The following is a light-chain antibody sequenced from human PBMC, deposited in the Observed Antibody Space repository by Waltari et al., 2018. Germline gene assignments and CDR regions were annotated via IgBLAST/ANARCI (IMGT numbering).Light chain of an antibody. V-gene: IGLV2-11*01. CDR1: SSDVGGYKY. CDR3: CSYAGNHVWV. J-gene: IGLJ3*02. CDR2: DVS. Sequence: QSALTQPRSVSGSPGQSVTISCTGTSSDVGGYKYVSWYQQHPGKGPKVLIYDVSKRPPGVPDRFSASKSDNTASLTISGLQAEDEADYHCCSYAGNHVWVFGGGTKLTVI.